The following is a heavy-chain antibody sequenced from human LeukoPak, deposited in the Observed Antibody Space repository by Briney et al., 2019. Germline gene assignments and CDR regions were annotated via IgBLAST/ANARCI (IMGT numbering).Heavy chain of an antibody. CDR2: ISAYNGDT. Sequence: ASVKVSCKASGFTFTNYGIGWVRQAPGQGLEWMGWISAYNGDTKYAQNFQGRVTMTTDTPTSTAYMELRSLTSDNTAMYYCARDFSNTSGFRVVVDFWGQGTLVTVSS. CDR3: ARDFSNTSGFRVVVDF. CDR1: GFTFTNYG. V-gene: IGHV1-18*01. D-gene: IGHD3-22*01. J-gene: IGHJ4*02.